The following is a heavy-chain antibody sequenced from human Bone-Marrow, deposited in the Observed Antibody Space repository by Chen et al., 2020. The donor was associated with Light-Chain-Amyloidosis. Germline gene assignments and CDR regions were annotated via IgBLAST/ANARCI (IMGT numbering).Heavy chain of an antibody. CDR3: AKGHDYGDYGEYYFDY. V-gene: IGHV3-30*02. CDR2: IRYDGSNK. D-gene: IGHD4-17*01. CDR1: GFTFSSYG. J-gene: IGHJ4*02. Sequence: QVQLVESGGGVVQPGGSLRLSCAASGFTFSSYGIHWVRQAPGKGLEWVAFIRYDGSNKYYADSVKGRFTISRDNSKNTLYLQMSSLRAEDTALYYCAKGHDYGDYGEYYFDYWGQGTLVTVSS.